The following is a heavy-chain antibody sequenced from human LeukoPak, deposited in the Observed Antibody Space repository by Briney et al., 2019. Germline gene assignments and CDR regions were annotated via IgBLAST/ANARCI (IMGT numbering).Heavy chain of an antibody. CDR1: GYTFTSYY. Sequence: ASVKVSCKASGYTFTSYYMHWVRQAPGQGLEWMGIINPSGGSTGYAQKFQGRVTMTRDTSTSTVYMELSSLRSEDTAVYYCASSWDSSGYGALLLDPWGQGTLVTVSS. D-gene: IGHD3-22*01. CDR3: ASSWDSSGYGALLLDP. V-gene: IGHV1-46*01. CDR2: INPSGGST. J-gene: IGHJ5*02.